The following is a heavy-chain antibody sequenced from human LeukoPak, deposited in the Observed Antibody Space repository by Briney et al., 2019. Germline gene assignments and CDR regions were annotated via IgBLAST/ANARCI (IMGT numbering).Heavy chain of an antibody. CDR3: ARGRFSSWVDY. V-gene: IGHV3-7*01. CDR2: IKQDGSEK. J-gene: IGHJ4*02. Sequence: SGGSLRLSCAASGFTFSSYWMSWVRQAPGKGLEWVANIKQDGSEKYYVDSVKGRFTISRDNAKNSLYLQMDSLRAEDTAVYYCARGRFSSWVDYWGQGTLVTVSS. D-gene: IGHD6-13*01. CDR1: GFTFSSYW.